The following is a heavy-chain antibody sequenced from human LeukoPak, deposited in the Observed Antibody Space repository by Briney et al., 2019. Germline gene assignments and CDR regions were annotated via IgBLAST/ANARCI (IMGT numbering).Heavy chain of an antibody. Sequence: GGSLRLSCAASGFTFANSWMAWVRQAPGKGLEWVANIKQDGSTKHYADSLKGRFTISRDNPKNSLFLQMNNLRAGDTAIYYCTRDTIGGLDYWGQGILVTVAS. J-gene: IGHJ4*02. CDR1: GFTFANSW. V-gene: IGHV3-7*01. CDR3: TRDTIGGLDY. CDR2: IKQDGSTK. D-gene: IGHD3-16*01.